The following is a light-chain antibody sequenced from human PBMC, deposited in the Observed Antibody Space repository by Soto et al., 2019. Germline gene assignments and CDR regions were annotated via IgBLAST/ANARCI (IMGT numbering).Light chain of an antibody. CDR2: GNS. J-gene: IGLJ2*01. CDR3: QSYDSSVSKVV. V-gene: IGLV1-40*01. CDR1: SSNIGAGYD. Sequence: QSVLTQPPSVSGAPGQRVTISCTGSSSNIGAGYDVHWYQQLPGTAPKLLIYGNSNRPSGVPDRFSGSKSGTSASLAITGLQAEDEADYYCQSYDSSVSKVVFGGGTKVTAL.